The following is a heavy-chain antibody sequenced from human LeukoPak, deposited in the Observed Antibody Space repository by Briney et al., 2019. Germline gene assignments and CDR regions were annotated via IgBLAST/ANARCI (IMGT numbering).Heavy chain of an antibody. CDR3: ARDSKYYYGHYYMDV. V-gene: IGHV4-31*03. Sequence: SETLSLTCTVSVGSISSGGYYWSWIRQHPGKGLEWIGYIYYSGSTYYNPSLKSRVTISVDTSKNQFSLKLSSVTAADTAVYYCARDSKYYYGHYYMDVWGKGTTVTVSS. CDR1: VGSISSGGYY. D-gene: IGHD3-10*01. J-gene: IGHJ6*03. CDR2: IYYSGST.